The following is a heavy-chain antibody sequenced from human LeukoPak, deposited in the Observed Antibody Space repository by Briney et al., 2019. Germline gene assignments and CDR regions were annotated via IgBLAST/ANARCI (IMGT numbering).Heavy chain of an antibody. Sequence: ASVKVSCKASGYTFISYGISWVRQASGQGLEWMGWTSGDNVNTYYAQKFLGRVTMTTDTSTTTAYMELRGLRSDDTAVYYCARDWEWRARRDLFGPWGQGTRVTVSS. CDR1: GYTFISYG. CDR2: TSGDNVNT. J-gene: IGHJ5*02. CDR3: ARDWEWRARRDLFGP. D-gene: IGHD3-3*01. V-gene: IGHV1-18*01.